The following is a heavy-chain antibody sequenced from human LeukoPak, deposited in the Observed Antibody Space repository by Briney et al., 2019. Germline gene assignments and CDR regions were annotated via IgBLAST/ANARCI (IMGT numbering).Heavy chain of an antibody. CDR2: IYSGGST. D-gene: IGHD1-26*01. V-gene: IGHV3-66*01. Sequence: GGSLRLSCAASGFTVSSNYMTWVRQVPGRGLEWVSVIYSGGSTYYADSVKGRFTISRDISKNTLYLQVNSLRAEDTAVYYCASLRVGPTYDYFDCWGQGTLVTVSS. CDR1: GFTVSSNY. J-gene: IGHJ4*02. CDR3: ASLRVGPTYDYFDC.